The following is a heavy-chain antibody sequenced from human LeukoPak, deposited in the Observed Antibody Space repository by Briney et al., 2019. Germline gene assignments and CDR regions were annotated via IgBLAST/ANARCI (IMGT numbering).Heavy chain of an antibody. CDR1: GGSFSGYH. J-gene: IGHJ5*02. CDR2: INDSGSI. V-gene: IGHV4-34*01. Sequence: PSETLSLTCGVFGGSFSGYHWSWIRQPPGKGLEWIGEINDSGSINYNPSLKSRVTLSIDSSKTQFSLNVTSMTAADTAVYYCARGAFYGRRLGFDPWGQGALVTVSS. D-gene: IGHD2/OR15-2a*01. CDR3: ARGAFYGRRLGFDP.